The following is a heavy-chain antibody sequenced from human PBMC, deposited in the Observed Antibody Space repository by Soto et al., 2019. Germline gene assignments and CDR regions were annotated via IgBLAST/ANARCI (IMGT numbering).Heavy chain of an antibody. J-gene: IGHJ6*02. D-gene: IGHD3-3*01. V-gene: IGHV1-69*01. CDR2: IIPIFGTA. Sequence: QVQLVQSGAEVKKPGSSVKVSCKASGGTFSSYAISWVRQAPGQGLEWMGGIIPIFGTANYAQKLQGRVTITADESTSTASMELSRLRSEDTAVYYCARGSGFWSGYYTDYYYYGMDVWGQGTTVTVSS. CDR1: GGTFSSYA. CDR3: ARGSGFWSGYYTDYYYYGMDV.